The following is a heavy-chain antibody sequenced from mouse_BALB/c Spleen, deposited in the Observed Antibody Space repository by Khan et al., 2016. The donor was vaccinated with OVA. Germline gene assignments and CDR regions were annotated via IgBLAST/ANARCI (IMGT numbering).Heavy chain of an antibody. CDR3: ARIQGGDFDY. D-gene: IGHD3-2*02. CDR1: GYSITSDYA. J-gene: IGHJ2*01. V-gene: IGHV3-2*02. Sequence: EVKLLESGPGLVKPSQSLSLTCTVTGYSITSDYAWNWIRQFPGNKLEWMGYISYSGNTKYNPSLKSRISITRETSKNQFFLQLNFVTIEDTATYYCARIQGGDFDYWGQGTTLTVSS. CDR2: ISYSGNT.